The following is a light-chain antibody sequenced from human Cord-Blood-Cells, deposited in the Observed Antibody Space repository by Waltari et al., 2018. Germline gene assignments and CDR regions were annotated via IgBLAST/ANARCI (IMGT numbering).Light chain of an antibody. J-gene: IGKJ1*01. V-gene: IGKV1-39*01. CDR3: QQSYSTPWT. CDR1: QSSSSY. Sequence: DIQMTQSPSSLSASVGARVTITCRASQSSSSYLNWYQQKPGKAPTLLIDAASSLQSGVPSMISGSGSATYFTLTISILQAEYFASYCCQQSYSTPWTFGQGTKVEIK. CDR2: AAS.